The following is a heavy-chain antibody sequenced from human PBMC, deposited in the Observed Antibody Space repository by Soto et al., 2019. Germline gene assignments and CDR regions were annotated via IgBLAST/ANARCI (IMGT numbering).Heavy chain of an antibody. CDR1: GGSISSGGYY. Sequence: PSETLSLTCTVSGGSISSGGYYWSWIRQHPGKGLEWIGYIYYSGSTYYNPSLKSRVTISVDTSKNQFSLKLSSVTAADTAVYYCARVVSSGYYVALFDYWGQGTLVTVSS. D-gene: IGHD3-22*01. CDR3: ARVVSSGYYVALFDY. V-gene: IGHV4-31*03. J-gene: IGHJ4*02. CDR2: IYYSGST.